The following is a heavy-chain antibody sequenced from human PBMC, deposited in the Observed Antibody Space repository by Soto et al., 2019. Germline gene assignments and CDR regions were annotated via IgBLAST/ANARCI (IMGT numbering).Heavy chain of an antibody. CDR2: IYYSGTT. CDR3: ARQAYSGYEGLA. D-gene: IGHD5-12*01. Sequence: PSETLSLTCSVSGGSISNYYWSWIRQPPGKGLEWIGYIYYSGTTKYDPSLKSRVTLSVDTSKNQVSLRLSSVTAADTAVYFCARQAYSGYEGLAWGRGTLVTVSS. CDR1: GGSISNYY. V-gene: IGHV4-59*08. J-gene: IGHJ4*02.